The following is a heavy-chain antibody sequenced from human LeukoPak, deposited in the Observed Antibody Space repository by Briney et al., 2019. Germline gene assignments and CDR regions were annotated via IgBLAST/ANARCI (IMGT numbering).Heavy chain of an antibody. CDR2: IYYSGST. Sequence: SETLSLTCTVSGGSISSYYWSWIRQPPGKGLGWIGCIYYSGSTNYNPSLKSRVTISVDTSKNQFSLKLSSVTAADTAVYYCARRDYCSSTSCSAFDYWGQGTLVTVSS. CDR1: GGSISSYY. V-gene: IGHV4-59*08. D-gene: IGHD2-2*01. J-gene: IGHJ4*02. CDR3: ARRDYCSSTSCSAFDY.